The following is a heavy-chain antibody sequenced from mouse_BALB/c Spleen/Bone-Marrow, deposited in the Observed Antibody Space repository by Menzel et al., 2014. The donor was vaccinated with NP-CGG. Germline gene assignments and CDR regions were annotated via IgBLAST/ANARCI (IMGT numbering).Heavy chain of an antibody. Sequence: VQLQESGPGLEESSQSLSISCTVSGFSLISYGVHWIRQRPGKGLEWLGVIWPGGSTNYNSALMSRLSISKDNSKSXVFLKMNSLQSDDTAMYYCARDLYYDYDVGAMDYWGQGTSVTVSS. V-gene: IGHV2-9*02. CDR1: GFSLISYG. J-gene: IGHJ4*01. CDR3: ARDLYYDYDVGAMDY. CDR2: IWPGGST. D-gene: IGHD2-4*01.